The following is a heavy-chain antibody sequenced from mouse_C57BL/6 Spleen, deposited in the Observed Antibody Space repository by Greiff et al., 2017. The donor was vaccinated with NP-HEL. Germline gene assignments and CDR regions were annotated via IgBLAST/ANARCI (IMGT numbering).Heavy chain of an antibody. J-gene: IGHJ4*01. CDR3: ARWGSSYSYAMDY. CDR2: IYPGDGDT. V-gene: IGHV1-82*01. Sequence: VMLVESGPELVKPGASVKISCKASGYAFSSSWMNWVKQRPGKGLEWIGRIYPGDGDTNYNGKFKGKATLTADKSSSTAYMQLSSLTSEDSAVYFCARWGSSYSYAMDYWGQGTSVTVSS. D-gene: IGHD1-1*01. CDR1: GYAFSSSW.